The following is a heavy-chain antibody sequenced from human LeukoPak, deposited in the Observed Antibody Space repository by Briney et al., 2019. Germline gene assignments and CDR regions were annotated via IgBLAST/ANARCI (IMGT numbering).Heavy chain of an antibody. J-gene: IGHJ5*02. V-gene: IGHV1-69*04. CDR2: IFPILGIA. Sequence: SVNVSCKASGGTFSSYAISWVRQAPGQGLEWMGRIFPILGIANYAQKFQGRVTITADKSTSTAYMELSSLRSEDTAVYYCARGREFDWLSSWFDPWGQGTLVTVSS. CDR1: GGTFSSYA. CDR3: ARGREFDWLSSWFDP. D-gene: IGHD3-9*01.